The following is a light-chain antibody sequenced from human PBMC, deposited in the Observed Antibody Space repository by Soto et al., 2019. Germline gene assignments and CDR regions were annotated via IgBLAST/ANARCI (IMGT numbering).Light chain of an antibody. CDR2: GAS. CDR3: QQYDSSPVT. Sequence: EIVLTQSPGTLSLSPGERATLSCRASQSVSSSYLAWYQQKPGLAPRLLIYGASSRATSIPDKFSGSGSGTDITLTISRLEPEDFAVYYCQQYDSSPVTFGPGTKVEIK. V-gene: IGKV3-20*01. CDR1: QSVSSSY. J-gene: IGKJ1*01.